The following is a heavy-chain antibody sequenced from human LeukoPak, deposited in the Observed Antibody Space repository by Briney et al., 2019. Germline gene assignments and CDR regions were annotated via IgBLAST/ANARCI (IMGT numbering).Heavy chain of an antibody. V-gene: IGHV4-39*07. CDR2: IYYSGST. CDR1: GGSISSSSYY. J-gene: IGHJ6*03. CDR3: ARTSQRDYYYYYMDV. D-gene: IGHD6-25*01. Sequence: SETLSLTCTVSGGSISSSSYYWGWIRQPPGKGLEWIGSIYYSGSTYYNPSLKSRVTISVDTSKNQFSLKLSSVTAADTAVYYCARTSQRDYYYYYMDVWGKGTTVTVSS.